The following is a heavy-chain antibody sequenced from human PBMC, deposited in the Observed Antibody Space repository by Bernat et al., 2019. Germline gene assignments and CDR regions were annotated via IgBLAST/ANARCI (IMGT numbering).Heavy chain of an antibody. CDR1: GFTFSDFT. CDR2: ISSSSSNI. CDR3: ARAGRICGVNCLPR. V-gene: IGHV3-21*02. J-gene: IGHJ1*01. Sequence: QLVESGGGQVKPGGSLRLSCAVSGFTFSDFTMNWVRQAPGKGLEWVSSISSSSSNIYYADSVKGRFTIFRDNAKNSLYLQMNRLRAEDTAVYYCARAGRICGVNCLPRWGQGTLVTVSS. D-gene: IGHD2-21*02.